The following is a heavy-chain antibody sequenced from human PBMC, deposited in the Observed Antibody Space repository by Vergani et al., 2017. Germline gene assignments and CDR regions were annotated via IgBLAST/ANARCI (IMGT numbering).Heavy chain of an antibody. J-gene: IGHJ6*02. CDR2: ISYDGSNK. Sequence: QVQLVESGGGVVQPGRSLRLSCAASGFTFSSYAMHWVRQAPGKGLEWVAVISYDGSNKYYADSVKGRFTISRDNSKNTLYLQMNSLRAEDTAVYYCARDRYCSSTSCYAYYYYGMDVWGQGTTVTVSS. CDR1: GFTFSSYA. D-gene: IGHD2-2*01. V-gene: IGHV3-30-3*01. CDR3: ARDRYCSSTSCYAYYYYGMDV.